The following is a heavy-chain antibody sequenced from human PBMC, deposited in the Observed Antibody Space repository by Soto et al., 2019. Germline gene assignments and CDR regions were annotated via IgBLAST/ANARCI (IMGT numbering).Heavy chain of an antibody. CDR2: ISYDGSNK. J-gene: IGHJ6*01. CDR1: GFTFSSYA. Sequence: QVQLVESGGGVVQPGRSLRLSCAASGFTFSSYAMHWVRQAPGKGLEWVAVISYDGSNKYYADSVKGRFTISRDNSKNTLYLQMNSLRAEDTAVYYCAREGRDGYKLYYYGMDVW. V-gene: IGHV3-30-3*01. D-gene: IGHD5-12*01. CDR3: AREGRDGYKLYYYGMDV.